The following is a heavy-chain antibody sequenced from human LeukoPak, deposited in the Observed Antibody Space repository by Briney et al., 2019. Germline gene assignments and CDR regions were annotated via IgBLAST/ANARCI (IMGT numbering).Heavy chain of an antibody. Sequence: GGFLRLSCAASGFTFSSYAMHWVRQAPGKGLEWVAVISYDGSNKYYADSVKGRFTISRDNSKNTLYLQMNSLRAEDTAVYYCARDRFSSTAFDIWGQGTMVTVSS. CDR2: ISYDGSNK. CDR3: ARDRFSSTAFDI. V-gene: IGHV3-30-3*01. CDR1: GFTFSSYA. D-gene: IGHD2-2*01. J-gene: IGHJ3*02.